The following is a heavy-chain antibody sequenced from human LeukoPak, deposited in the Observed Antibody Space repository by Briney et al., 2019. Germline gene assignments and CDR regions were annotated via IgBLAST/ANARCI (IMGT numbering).Heavy chain of an antibody. CDR3: AXXSXITWGDWGDAFXI. V-gene: IGHV4-34*01. J-gene: IGHJ3*02. CDR1: GGSFSDYF. CDR2: IDDGGNT. Sequence: SETLSLTCSVYGGSFSDYFWSWIRQSPGKGLEWIGEIDDGGNTNYNPSLMSRVIVSMEKSKKQFSLVMRSVAAADTAVYYCAXXSXITWGDWGDAFXIWGQGTTVXVSS. D-gene: IGHD2-21*02.